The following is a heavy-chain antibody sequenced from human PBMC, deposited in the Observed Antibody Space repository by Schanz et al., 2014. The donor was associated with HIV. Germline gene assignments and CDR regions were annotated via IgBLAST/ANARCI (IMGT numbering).Heavy chain of an antibody. CDR2: IWNDGTNI. CDR3: ARGSGPYYYYYGMDV. D-gene: IGHD2-15*01. CDR1: GFTFRNFG. Sequence: EQLVESGGGVVQPGKSLRLSCAASGFTFRNFGMHWVRQAPGKGLEWGAVIWNDGTNIDYADSVKGRFTISRDNSKNTLYLQMNSLRAEDTAVYYCARGSGPYYYYYGMDVWGQGTTVTVSS. V-gene: IGHV3-33*01. J-gene: IGHJ6*02.